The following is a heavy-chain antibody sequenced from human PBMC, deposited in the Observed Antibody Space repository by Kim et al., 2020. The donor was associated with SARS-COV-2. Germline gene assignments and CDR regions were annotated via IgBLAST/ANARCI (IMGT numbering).Heavy chain of an antibody. CDR3: ARVPALYDTTSS. D-gene: IGHD3-16*01. Sequence: GGSLRLSCAASGFTFSSYGMHWVRQAPGKGLEWVAVISYDGSNKYYADSVKGRFTISRDNSKNTLYLQMNSLRAEDTAVYYCARVPALYDTTSSWGQGTLVTVSS. J-gene: IGHJ4*02. CDR1: GFTFSSYG. V-gene: IGHV3-33*05. CDR2: ISYDGSNK.